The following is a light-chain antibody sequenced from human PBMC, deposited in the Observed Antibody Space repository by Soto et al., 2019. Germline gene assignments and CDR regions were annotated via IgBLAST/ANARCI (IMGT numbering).Light chain of an antibody. CDR1: QSGSSN. CDR2: GAS. Sequence: EIVITHSPATLSVSPGETATLSCRASQSGSSNLAWYQQKPGQAPRLLIYGASTRATGIAARFSGSGSGTEFTLTISSLQSEDFALYYCQQYNNWPLTVGGGTKVEIK. V-gene: IGKV3-15*01. J-gene: IGKJ4*01. CDR3: QQYNNWPLT.